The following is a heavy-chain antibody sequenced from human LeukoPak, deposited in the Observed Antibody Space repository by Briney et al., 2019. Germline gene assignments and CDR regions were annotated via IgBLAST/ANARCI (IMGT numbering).Heavy chain of an antibody. Sequence: GGSLRLSCAASGFTFSSYEMNWVRQAPGKGLEWVSYISSSGSTIYYADTVRGRFTISRDNSKNTLCLQMNNLRVDDTAVYYCARSLRVRGVPDYMDVWGKGTTVTVYS. D-gene: IGHD3-10*01. CDR1: GFTFSSYE. CDR2: ISSSGSTI. CDR3: ARSLRVRGVPDYMDV. V-gene: IGHV3-48*03. J-gene: IGHJ6*03.